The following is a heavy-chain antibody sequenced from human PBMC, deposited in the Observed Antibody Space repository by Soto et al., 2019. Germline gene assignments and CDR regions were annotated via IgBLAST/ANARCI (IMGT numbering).Heavy chain of an antibody. CDR1: VFTFSSYA. CDR3: APMGG. V-gene: IGHV3-23*01. Sequence: GGSLRLSCASSVFTFSSYAMSWVRQSPGKWLEWVSAIGGSDNRTYYADSVKGRFTISRDNSKNTLYLQMSSLRADDTAVYYCAPMGGRGQGTTV. D-gene: IGHD3-10*01. J-gene: IGHJ6*02. CDR2: IGGSDNRT.